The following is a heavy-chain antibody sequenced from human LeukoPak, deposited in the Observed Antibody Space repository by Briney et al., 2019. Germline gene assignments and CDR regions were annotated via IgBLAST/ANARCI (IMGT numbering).Heavy chain of an antibody. CDR3: ARAYSGSYSGY. Sequence: GGSLRLSCAAPGFIVNNYFMSWVRQPPGRGLEWVSVMYSSGSTYYADSVEGRFTFSRDRADNTLSLQMTGLRPEDTAVYFCARAYSGSYSGYWGQGTLVAASS. J-gene: IGHJ4*02. D-gene: IGHD1-26*01. CDR1: GFIVNNYF. V-gene: IGHV3-66*02. CDR2: MYSSGST.